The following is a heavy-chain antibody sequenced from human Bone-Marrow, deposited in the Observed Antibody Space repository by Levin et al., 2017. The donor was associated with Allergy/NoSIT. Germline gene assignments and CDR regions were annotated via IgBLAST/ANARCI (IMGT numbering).Heavy chain of an antibody. CDR3: ARITSTDVFDI. V-gene: IGHV3-21*01. Sequence: GESLKISCVASGFPFDMYNMIWVRQAPGRGLEYVSSISSNSNYRFFGDSLRGRFYISRDNAERSLYLHMSSLRVEDTALYYCARITSTDVFDIWGQGTMVTVSS. CDR1: GFPFDMYN. J-gene: IGHJ3*02. CDR2: ISSNSNYR. D-gene: IGHD2-2*01.